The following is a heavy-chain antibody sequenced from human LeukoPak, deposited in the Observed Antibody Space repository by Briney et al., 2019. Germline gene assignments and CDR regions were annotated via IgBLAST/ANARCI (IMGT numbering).Heavy chain of an antibody. Sequence: GGSLRLSCIASGFTFDDDGMSWVRQAPGKGLEWVSGINWNCGRIGYADSVKGRFTTSGDNAKNSLYLQMNSLRADDTALYFCARAVLPAYWGQGTLVTASS. V-gene: IGHV3-20*04. J-gene: IGHJ4*02. CDR3: ARAVLPAY. CDR2: INWNCGRI. CDR1: GFTFDDDG. D-gene: IGHD2-2*01.